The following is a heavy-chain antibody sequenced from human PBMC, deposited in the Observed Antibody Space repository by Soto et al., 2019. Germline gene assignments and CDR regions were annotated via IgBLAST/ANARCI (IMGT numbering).Heavy chain of an antibody. V-gene: IGHV3-64D*06. CDR2: ISSNGGST. CDR1: GFTFSSYA. Sequence: GGSLRLSCSAPGFTFSSYAMHWVRQAPGKGLEYVSAISSNGGSTYYADSVKGRFTISRDNSKNTLYLQMSSLRAEDTAVYYCVKGGDCSGGSCYLGYFDYWGQGTLVTVSS. J-gene: IGHJ4*02. CDR3: VKGGDCSGGSCYLGYFDY. D-gene: IGHD2-15*01.